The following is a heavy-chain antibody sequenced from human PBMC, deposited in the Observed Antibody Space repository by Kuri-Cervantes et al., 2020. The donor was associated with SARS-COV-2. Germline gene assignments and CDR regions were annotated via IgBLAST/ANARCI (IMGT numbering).Heavy chain of an antibody. J-gene: IGHJ5*02. CDR1: GFTFSSYA. D-gene: IGHD2-15*01. CDR3: VGWWGNGQPP. Sequence: GESLKISCAASGFTFSSYAMHWVRQAPGKGLEWVAVISYDGSNKYYADSVKGRFTISRDDSKNSLYLQMNSLRAEDTAVYYCVGWWGNGQPPWGQGTRVTVSS. CDR2: ISYDGSNK. V-gene: IGHV3-30*04.